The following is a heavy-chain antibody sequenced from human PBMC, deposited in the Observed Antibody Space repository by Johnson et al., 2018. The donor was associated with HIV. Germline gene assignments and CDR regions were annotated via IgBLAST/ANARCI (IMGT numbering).Heavy chain of an antibody. J-gene: IGHJ3*02. D-gene: IGHD6-25*01. CDR1: GFTFSLYW. V-gene: IGHV3-7*05. Sequence: VQLVESGGGVVRPGGSLRLSCAASGFTFSLYWMTWVRQAPGKGLEWVANIKQDGSDKYYVDSVKGRFTISRDNAKNSVYLQMNGLRAEDTALYYCARDEMQRRYALTAFDIWGQGTMVTVSS. CDR2: IKQDGSDK. CDR3: ARDEMQRRYALTAFDI.